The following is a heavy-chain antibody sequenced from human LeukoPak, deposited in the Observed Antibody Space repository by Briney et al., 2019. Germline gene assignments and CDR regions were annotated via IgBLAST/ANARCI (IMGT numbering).Heavy chain of an antibody. CDR3: ASGTHYYYYYMDV. CDR2: INHSGST. CDR1: GGSISSYY. Sequence: SETLSLTCTVSGGSISSYYWSWIRQPPGKGLEWIGEINHSGSTNYNPSPKSRVTISVDTSKNQFSLKLSSVTAADTAVYYCASGTHYYYYYMDVWGKGTTVTVSS. J-gene: IGHJ6*03. V-gene: IGHV4-34*01.